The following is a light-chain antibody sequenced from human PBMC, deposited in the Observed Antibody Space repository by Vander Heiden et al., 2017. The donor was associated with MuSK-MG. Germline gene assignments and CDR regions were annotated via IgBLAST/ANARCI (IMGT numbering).Light chain of an antibody. CDR3: LQHNSYPRT. J-gene: IGKJ2*01. Sequence: DIQMTQSPSSLSASVGDRVTTTCRASQGIGNDLGWYQQKPGKAPKRPIYSASSLQSVVPSRFSGSGSGTEFTLTISSLQPEDFATYYCLQHNSYPRTFGQGTKLEIK. CDR1: QGIGND. CDR2: SAS. V-gene: IGKV1-17*01.